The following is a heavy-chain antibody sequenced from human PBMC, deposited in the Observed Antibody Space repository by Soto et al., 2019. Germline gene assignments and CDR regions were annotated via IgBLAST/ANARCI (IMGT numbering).Heavy chain of an antibody. CDR3: ARVPLGGGSYPLDY. D-gene: IGHD1-26*01. CDR1: GFTFSSYA. Sequence: PGGALRLSCAASGFTFSSYAMHWVRRAPGKGLEWVAVISYDGSNKYYADSVKGRFTISRDNSKNTLYLQMNSLRAEDTAVYYCARVPLGGGSYPLDYWGQGTLVTVSS. CDR2: ISYDGSNK. V-gene: IGHV3-30-3*01. J-gene: IGHJ4*02.